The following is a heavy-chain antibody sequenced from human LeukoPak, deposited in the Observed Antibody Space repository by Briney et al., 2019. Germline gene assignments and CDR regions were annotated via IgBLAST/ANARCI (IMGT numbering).Heavy chain of an antibody. CDR1: GGTFSSYA. V-gene: IGHV1-69*04. CDR2: IIPILGVA. J-gene: IGHJ6*03. CDR3: ARGLRYYYYMDV. D-gene: IGHD4-17*01. Sequence: SVKVSCKASGGTFSSYAISWVRQAPGQGLEWMGRIIPILGVASYAQKFQGRVTITRNTSISTAYMELSSLRSEDTAVYYCARGLRYYYYMDVWGKGTTVTVSS.